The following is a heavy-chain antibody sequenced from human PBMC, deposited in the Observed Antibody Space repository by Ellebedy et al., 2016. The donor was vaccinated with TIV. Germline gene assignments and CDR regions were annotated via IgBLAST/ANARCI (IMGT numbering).Heavy chain of an antibody. J-gene: IGHJ4*02. CDR1: GYTFTTFP. Sequence: AASVKVSCKASGYTFTTFPLYWVRQAPGQRLEWMGWINTGNGDTRYSQKFQGRVSITRDTSATTTFMELSSLTSEDTAVYYCARDRSSSWSYYFDLWGQGTQVTVSS. D-gene: IGHD6-13*01. CDR2: INTGNGDT. V-gene: IGHV1-3*04. CDR3: ARDRSSSWSYYFDL.